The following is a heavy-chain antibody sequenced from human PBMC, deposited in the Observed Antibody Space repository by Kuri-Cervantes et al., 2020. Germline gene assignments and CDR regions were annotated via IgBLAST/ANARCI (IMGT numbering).Heavy chain of an antibody. CDR2: ISWNGGTI. J-gene: IGHJ6*02. CDR1: GFTFNNYA. V-gene: IGHV3-9*01. Sequence: SLKIPCAASGFTFNNYALQWVRQRTGEGLEWVSGISWNGGTIGYADSVKGRFTISRDNAKKSLYLQMNSLRAEDTAVYYCAKQTEWELGYGMDVWGQGTTVTVSS. CDR3: AKQTEWELGYGMDV. D-gene: IGHD1-26*01.